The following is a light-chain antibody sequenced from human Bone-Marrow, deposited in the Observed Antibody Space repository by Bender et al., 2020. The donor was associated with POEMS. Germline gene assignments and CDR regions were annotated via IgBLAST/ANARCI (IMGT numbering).Light chain of an antibody. CDR1: SSDVGSYNL. J-gene: IGLJ3*02. Sequence: QSALTQPASVSGSPGQSITISCTGTSSDVGSYNLVSWYQQQPGKAPKLMIYEGSKRPSVISNRFSGSKSGNTASLTISGLQADDEADYYCCSYAGSSDWVFGGGTKLSVL. CDR2: EGS. V-gene: IGLV2-23*01. CDR3: CSYAGSSDWV.